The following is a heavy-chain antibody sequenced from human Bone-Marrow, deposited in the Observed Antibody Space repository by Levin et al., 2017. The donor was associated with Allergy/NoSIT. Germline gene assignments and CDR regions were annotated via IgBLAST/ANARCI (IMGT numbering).Heavy chain of an antibody. V-gene: IGHV3-23*01. J-gene: IGHJ4*02. D-gene: IGHD6-19*01. CDR1: GITFSNYA. CDR3: AKDSPGYSSGWTSGY. CDR2: ISSSGGST. Sequence: PGGSLRLSCAASGITFSNYAMGWVRQAPGKGLEWVSAISSSGGSTYYGDSVKGRFIISRDNSKNTLFLQMRSLRAEDTAMYYCAKDSPGYSSGWTSGYWGQGTLVTVSS.